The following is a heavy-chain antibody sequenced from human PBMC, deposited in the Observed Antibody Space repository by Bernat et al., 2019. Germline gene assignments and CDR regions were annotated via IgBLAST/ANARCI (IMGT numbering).Heavy chain of an antibody. Sequence: QVQLQESGPGLLKPSETLSLTCTVSGDSINYYYWSWIRQPAGKGLEWIGRIYASGSTNYNPSLKSRVTMSIDTSNNQFSLNIWSVTAADTAVYYCARLYSQNWSEYYFDYWGQGTLVTVSS. CDR1: GDSINYYY. CDR3: ARLYSQNWSEYYFDY. D-gene: IGHD1-1*01. CDR2: IYASGST. J-gene: IGHJ4*02. V-gene: IGHV4-4*07.